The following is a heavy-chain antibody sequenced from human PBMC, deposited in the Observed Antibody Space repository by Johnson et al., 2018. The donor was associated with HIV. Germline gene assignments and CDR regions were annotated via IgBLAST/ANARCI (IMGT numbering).Heavy chain of an antibody. V-gene: IGHV3-64*04. Sequence: QVQLVESGGGVVQPERSLRLSCSASGFTFSSYAMHWVRQAPGKGLEWVSGINWNSGSIGYADSVKGRFTISRDNSKNTLYLQMNSLRAEDTAVYYCARGHMVRGVTHAFDIWGQGTMVTVSS. J-gene: IGHJ3*02. D-gene: IGHD3-10*01. CDR1: GFTFSSYA. CDR3: ARGHMVRGVTHAFDI. CDR2: INWNSGSI.